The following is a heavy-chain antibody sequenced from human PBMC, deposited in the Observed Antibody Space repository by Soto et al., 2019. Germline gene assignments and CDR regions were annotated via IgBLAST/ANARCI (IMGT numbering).Heavy chain of an antibody. CDR3: AHPRGYGVFDAVDI. CDR2: ISSSGGST. Sequence: GGSLRLSCTASGFIFSTYATNWVRQAPGEGLEWASAISSSGGSTFYAESVRGRFTISRDNSVNTLYLQMSSLRIEDTAVYYCAHPRGYGVFDAVDIWGQGTMVTVSS. V-gene: IGHV3-23*01. D-gene: IGHD4-17*01. CDR1: GFIFSTYA. J-gene: IGHJ3*02.